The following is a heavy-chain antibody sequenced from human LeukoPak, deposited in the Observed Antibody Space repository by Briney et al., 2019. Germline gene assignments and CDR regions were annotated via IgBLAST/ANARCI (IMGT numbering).Heavy chain of an antibody. CDR3: ARNPYRSSGYRNWFDP. J-gene: IGHJ5*02. CDR1: GGSISSYY. D-gene: IGHD3-22*01. V-gene: IGHV4-4*07. CDR2: IYTSGST. Sequence: PSETLSLTCTVSGGSISSYYWSWIRQPAGKGLEWIGRIYTSGSTNYNPSLKSRVTMSVDTSKNQFSLKLSSVTAADTAVYYCARNPYRSSGYRNWFDPWGQGTLVTVSS.